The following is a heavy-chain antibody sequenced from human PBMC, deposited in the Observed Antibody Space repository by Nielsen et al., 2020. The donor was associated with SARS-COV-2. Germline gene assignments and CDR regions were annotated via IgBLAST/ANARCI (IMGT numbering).Heavy chain of an antibody. Sequence: GESLKISCAASGFTFSSYGMHWVRQAPGKGLEWVAVISYDGSNKYYADSVKGRFTISRDNSKNTLYLQMNSLRAEDTAVYYCAKFYGNYGDYDFDYWGQGTLVTVSS. V-gene: IGHV3-30*18. J-gene: IGHJ4*02. CDR2: ISYDGSNK. D-gene: IGHD4-17*01. CDR3: AKFYGNYGDYDFDY. CDR1: GFTFSSYG.